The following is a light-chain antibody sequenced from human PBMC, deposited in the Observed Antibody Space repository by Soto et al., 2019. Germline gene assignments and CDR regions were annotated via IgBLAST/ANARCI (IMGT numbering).Light chain of an antibody. J-gene: IGLJ2*01. V-gene: IGLV2-8*01. CDR1: SSDLAIYNY. Sequence: QSALTQPASVSGSPGQSITISCTGTSSDLAIYNYVSWYQQQPGKAPKLMIYQVTNRPSGVPDRFSGSKSGNTASLTVSGLQAEDEAEYYCSSYAGSNNLHVLFGGGTKVTVL. CDR3: SSYAGSNNLHVL. CDR2: QVT.